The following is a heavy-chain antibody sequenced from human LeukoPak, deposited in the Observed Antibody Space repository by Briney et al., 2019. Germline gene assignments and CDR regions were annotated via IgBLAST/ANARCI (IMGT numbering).Heavy chain of an antibody. V-gene: IGHV3-30*02. Sequence: GGSLRLSCAASGFSFSKYGMHWVRQAPGKGPEWVAFIRYDGNNKYYADSVKGRFPISRDNSKSTLYLQMNSLRAEDTALYFCAKEYGMTGRGGAWPDPWGQGTQVTVSS. CDR1: GFSFSKYG. CDR2: IRYDGNNK. CDR3: AKEYGMTGRGGAWPDP. J-gene: IGHJ5*02. D-gene: IGHD1-20*01.